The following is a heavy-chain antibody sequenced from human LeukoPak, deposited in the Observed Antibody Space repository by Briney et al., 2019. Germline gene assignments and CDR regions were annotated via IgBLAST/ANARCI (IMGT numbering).Heavy chain of an antibody. V-gene: IGHV1-18*01. J-gene: IGHJ1*01. Sequence: ASVKVSCKASGYAFISHPVSWVRQAPGQGLEWMGWISAYSGNTSYAQRFQGRVTMSTEASTNTAYMELTSLRSDDTAIYFCARGSSSQYFRFWGQGTLVTVSS. D-gene: IGHD3-10*01. CDR3: ARGSSSQYFRF. CDR1: GYAFISHP. CDR2: ISAYSGNT.